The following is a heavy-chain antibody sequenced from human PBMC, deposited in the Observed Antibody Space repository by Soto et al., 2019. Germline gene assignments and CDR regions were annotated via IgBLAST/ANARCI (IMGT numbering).Heavy chain of an antibody. CDR1: GGSISSYY. D-gene: IGHD5-12*01. J-gene: IGHJ5*02. V-gene: IGHV4-59*01. CDR2: IYYSGST. CDR3: AREVAVVAGNWFDP. Sequence: SETLSLTCTVSGGSISSYYWGWIRQPPGKGLEWIGYIYYSGSTNYNPSLKSRVTISVDTSKNQFSLKLSSVTAADTAVYYCAREVAVVAGNWFDPWGQGTLVTVSS.